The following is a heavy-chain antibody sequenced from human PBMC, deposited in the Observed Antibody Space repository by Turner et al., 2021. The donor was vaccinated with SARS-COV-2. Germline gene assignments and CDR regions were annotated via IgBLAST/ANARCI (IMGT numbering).Heavy chain of an antibody. CDR2: FDPEDGET. V-gene: IGHV1-24*01. CDR3: ATDYAIVEATLLDY. J-gene: IGHJ4*02. CDR1: GYTLIELS. D-gene: IGHD1-26*01. Sequence: QVQLVQSGAEGKNPGPSVQVSCKVSGYTLIELSMHWVRQAPGKGLEWMGGFDPEDGETIYAKKFQGRVTMTEDTSTDTAYMEVSILRSEDTAVYYCATDYAIVEATLLDYWGQGTLVTVSS.